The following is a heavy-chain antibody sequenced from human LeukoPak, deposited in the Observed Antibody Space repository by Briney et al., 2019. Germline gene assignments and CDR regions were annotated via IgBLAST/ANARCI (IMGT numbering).Heavy chain of an antibody. CDR1: GFTFSNYW. D-gene: IGHD1-26*01. V-gene: IGHV3-74*01. J-gene: IGHJ4*02. Sequence: GGSLRLSCAASGFTFSNYWMHWFRQNPGKGLVWFSRINTDGTGTSYADSVKGRFTISRDGAKNTLYLQMSGLRAEDTAVYYCARVKSGSYYPIDYWGQGTLVTVSS. CDR3: ARVKSGSYYPIDY. CDR2: INTDGTGT.